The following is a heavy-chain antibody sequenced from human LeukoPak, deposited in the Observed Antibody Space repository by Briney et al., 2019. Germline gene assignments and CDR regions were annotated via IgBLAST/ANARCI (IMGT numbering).Heavy chain of an antibody. CDR3: ARQSGSYYYYMDV. Sequence: PSETLSLTCTVSGGSISSYYWSWIRQPAGKGLEWIGRIYTSGSTYYNPSLKSRVTISVHTSKNQFSLKLSSVTAADTAVYYCARQSGSYYYYMDVWGKGTTVTISS. D-gene: IGHD1-26*01. CDR1: GGSISSYY. J-gene: IGHJ6*03. V-gene: IGHV4-4*07. CDR2: IYTSGST.